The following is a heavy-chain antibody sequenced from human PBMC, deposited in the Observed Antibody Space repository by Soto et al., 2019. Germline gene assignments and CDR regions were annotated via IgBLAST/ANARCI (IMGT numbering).Heavy chain of an antibody. J-gene: IGHJ3*02. CDR1: GFTFSSYA. D-gene: IGHD3-22*01. Sequence: GGSLRLSCAASGFTFSSYAMSWVRQAPGKGLEWVSAISGSGGSTYYADSVKGRFTISRDNSKNTLYLQMNSLRAEDTAVYYCAKDTRSPYYYESSGYYPLEAFDIWGQGTMVTVSS. CDR3: AKDTRSPYYYESSGYYPLEAFDI. V-gene: IGHV3-23*01. CDR2: ISGSGGST.